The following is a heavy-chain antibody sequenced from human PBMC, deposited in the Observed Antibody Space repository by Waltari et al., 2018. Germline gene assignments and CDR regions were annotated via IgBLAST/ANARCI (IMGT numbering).Heavy chain of an antibody. CDR3: ARDICSGGSCGYYGMDV. CDR1: GFTFSSYW. CDR2: INSDGSST. D-gene: IGHD2-15*01. V-gene: IGHV3-74*01. Sequence: EVQLVESGGGLVQPGGSLRLSCAASGFTFSSYWMHWVRQAPGKGLVWVSRINSDGSSTSYADSVKGRFTISRDNAKNTLYLQMNSLRAEDTAVYYCARDICSGGSCGYYGMDVWGQGTTVTVSS. J-gene: IGHJ6*02.